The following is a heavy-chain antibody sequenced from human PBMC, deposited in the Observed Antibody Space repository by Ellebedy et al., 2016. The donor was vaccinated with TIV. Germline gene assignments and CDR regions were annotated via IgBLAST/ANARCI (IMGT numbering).Heavy chain of an antibody. D-gene: IGHD2-15*01. CDR2: MFDTGDS. Sequence: SETLSLXCTVSGASITGGGYCWSWIRQSPGEGLEWIGYMFDTGDSYYNPSLESRVTISADTSENQFSLKVTSVTAADTAIYYCARAAPVHGFYFYYMDVWGKGTTVIVSS. J-gene: IGHJ6*03. V-gene: IGHV4-31*03. CDR1: GASITGGGYC. CDR3: ARAAPVHGFYFYYMDV.